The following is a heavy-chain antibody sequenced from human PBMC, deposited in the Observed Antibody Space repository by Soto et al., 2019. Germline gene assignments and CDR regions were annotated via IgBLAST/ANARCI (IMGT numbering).Heavy chain of an antibody. CDR1: GFTFSRHT. CDR3: AREVDYDFWSGFNTHPYYFDA. CDR2: ISDDGSNT. D-gene: IGHD3-3*01. V-gene: IGHV3-30-3*01. Sequence: QVQLVESGGGVVQPGRSLRLSCAASGFTFSRHTMHWVRQAPGKGLEWVAAISDDGSNTYYADSVKGRFTISRDNSKNXRXLXVNSLSSEDTAVHHCAREVDYDFWSGFNTHPYYFDAWGQGTLVTVSS. J-gene: IGHJ4*02.